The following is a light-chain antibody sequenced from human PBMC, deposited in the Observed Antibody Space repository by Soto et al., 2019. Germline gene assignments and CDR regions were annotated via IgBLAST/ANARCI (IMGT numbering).Light chain of an antibody. V-gene: IGLV2-8*01. CDR3: SSYAGSNNYV. J-gene: IGLJ1*01. CDR2: EVS. CDR1: SSDVGGYNY. Sequence: QSALTQPPSASGSPGQSVTISCTGTSSDVGGYNYVSWYQQHPGKAPKLVIYEVSKRPSGVPDRFSASKSGNTASLTVSGLQAEDEADYYCSSYAGSNNYVFGTGTKLTVL.